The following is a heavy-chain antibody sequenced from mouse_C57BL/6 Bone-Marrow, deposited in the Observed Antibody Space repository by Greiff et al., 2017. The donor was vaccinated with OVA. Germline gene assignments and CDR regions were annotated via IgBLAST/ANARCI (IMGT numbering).Heavy chain of an antibody. CDR2: INPCSGYT. Sequence: QVQLQQSGAELAKPGASVTLSCKASGYTFTSYWMHWVKQRPGQGLEWIGYINPCSGYTQYNQQFKDKATLTAANSSSTAYMQLSSLTPEDSAGYYCALYSKEMDDWGQGTSVTVAS. J-gene: IGHJ4*01. CDR3: ALYSKEMDD. CDR1: GYTFTSYW. V-gene: IGHV1-7*01. D-gene: IGHD2-5*01.